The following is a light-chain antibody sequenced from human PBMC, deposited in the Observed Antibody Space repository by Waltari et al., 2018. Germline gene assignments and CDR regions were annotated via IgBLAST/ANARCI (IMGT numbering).Light chain of an antibody. V-gene: IGLV2-14*03. Sequence: QSALTQPASVSGSPGQSITISCTGTSNDIGDYNYVSWYQQHPGKVPKLMIYDVVGGPSGVSDRFSGSKSGNTASLTISGLQTEDEADYYCSSYTSTSTFVVGSGTKVTVL. CDR2: DVV. J-gene: IGLJ1*01. CDR3: SSYTSTSTFV. CDR1: SNDIGDYNY.